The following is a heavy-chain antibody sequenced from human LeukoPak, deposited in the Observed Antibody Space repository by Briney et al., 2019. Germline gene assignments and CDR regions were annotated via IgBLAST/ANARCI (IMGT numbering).Heavy chain of an antibody. D-gene: IGHD3-10*02. CDR3: AELGITMIGGV. CDR2: ISGSGTNT. Sequence: PGGSLRLSCGASGFTFSNYAMSWVRQAPGKGLEWVSAISGSGTNTYYADSVKGRFTISRDNSKNTLYLQMNSLRAEDTAVYYCAELGITMIGGVWGKGTTVTISS. CDR1: GFTFSNYA. J-gene: IGHJ6*04. V-gene: IGHV3-23*01.